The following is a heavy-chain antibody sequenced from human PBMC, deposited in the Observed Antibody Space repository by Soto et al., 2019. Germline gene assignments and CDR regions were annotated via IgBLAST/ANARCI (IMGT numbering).Heavy chain of an antibody. CDR1: GGSISSYY. V-gene: IGHV4-59*01. CDR2: IYYSGST. Sequence: SETLSLTCTVSGGSISSYYWIWIRQPPGKGLEWIGYIYYSGSTNYNPSLKSRVTISVDTSKNQFSLKLSSVTAADTAVYYCATSRYCSGGSCSAWFDPWGQGTLVTVSS. D-gene: IGHD2-15*01. J-gene: IGHJ5*02. CDR3: ATSRYCSGGSCSAWFDP.